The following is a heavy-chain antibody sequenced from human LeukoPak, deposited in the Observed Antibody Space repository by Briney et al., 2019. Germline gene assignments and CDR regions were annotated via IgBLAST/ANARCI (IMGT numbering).Heavy chain of an antibody. CDR1: GGSFSGYY. J-gene: IGHJ1*01. D-gene: IGHD2-2*01. Sequence: ASESLSLTCAVYGGSFSGYYWSWIRQPPGNGLEWIGEINHSGSTNYNPSLKSRVTISVDTSKNQFSLKLSSVTAADTAVYYCARGRHIVVVPAAPHGYFQHWGQGTLVTVSS. V-gene: IGHV4-34*01. CDR3: ARGRHIVVVPAAPHGYFQH. CDR2: INHSGST.